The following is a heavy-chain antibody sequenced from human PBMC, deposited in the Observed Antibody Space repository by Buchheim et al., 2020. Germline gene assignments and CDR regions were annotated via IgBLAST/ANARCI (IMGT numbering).Heavy chain of an antibody. V-gene: IGHV3-23*01. CDR3: AKVQGIAAAGIPLN. CDR1: GFTFTTSP. J-gene: IGHJ4*02. D-gene: IGHD6-13*01. CDR2: ISGSGGST. Sequence: EVQLLESGGGLVQPGGSPRLSCAASGFTFTTSPMSWVRQAPGKGLEWVSAISGSGGSTYYADSVKGRFTISRDNSKNTLYLQMNSLRAEDTAVYYCAKVQGIAAAGIPLNWGQGTL.